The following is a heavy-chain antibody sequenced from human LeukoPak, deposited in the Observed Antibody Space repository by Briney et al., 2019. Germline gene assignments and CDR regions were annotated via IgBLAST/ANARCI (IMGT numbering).Heavy chain of an antibody. Sequence: AGSLRLSCAASGFTFSSYAMHWVRPAPGKGLEYVSAISSNGGSTYYANSVKGRFTISRDNSKNTLYLQMGSLRAEDMAVYYCARAEAEPCYDYGMDVWGQGTTVTVSS. CDR2: ISSNGGST. V-gene: IGHV3-64*01. D-gene: IGHD1-14*01. J-gene: IGHJ6*02. CDR1: GFTFSSYA. CDR3: ARAEAEPCYDYGMDV.